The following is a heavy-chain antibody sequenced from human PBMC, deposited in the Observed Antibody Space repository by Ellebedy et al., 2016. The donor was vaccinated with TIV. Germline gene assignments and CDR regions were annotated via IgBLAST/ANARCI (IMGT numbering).Heavy chain of an antibody. V-gene: IGHV1-46*01. J-gene: IGHJ6*03. CDR1: GYTFTGYY. CDR3: ARGSANYGSGSYFVFYYYYYYMDG. Sequence: ASVKVSXXASGYTFTGYYMHWVRQAPGQGLEWMGIINPSGGSTSYAQKFQGRVTMTRNTSISTAYMELSSLRSEDTAVYYCARGSANYGSGSYFVFYYYYYYMDGWGKGTTVTVSS. CDR2: INPSGGST. D-gene: IGHD3-10*01.